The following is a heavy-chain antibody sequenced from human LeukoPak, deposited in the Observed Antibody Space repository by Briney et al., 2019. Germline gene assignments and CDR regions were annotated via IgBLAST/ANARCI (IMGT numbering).Heavy chain of an antibody. V-gene: IGHV3-30*18. CDR3: AKETTSFDP. J-gene: IGHJ5*02. CDR2: ISYDGRNI. CDR1: GFSFSNYG. Sequence: GGSLRLSCTASGFSFSNYGMHWVRQAPGKGLEWVAAISYDGRNIYYADVVKGRFTISRDNSKSTLYLQMDTLRAEDTAIYYCAKETTSFDPWGQGTLVTVSS. D-gene: IGHD1-1*01.